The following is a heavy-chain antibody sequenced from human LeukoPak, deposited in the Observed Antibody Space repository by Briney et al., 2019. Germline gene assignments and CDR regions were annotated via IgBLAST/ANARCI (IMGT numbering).Heavy chain of an antibody. J-gene: IGHJ4*02. D-gene: IGHD3-10*01. CDR3: ARAGSGSFYDY. Sequence: ASVNVSCTASRFTFTNYAMHWVRQARGQRMEWMGWINAGNGNTKYSQKFQGRVTITRDTSASTAYMELSSLRSEDTAVYYCARAGSGSFYDYWGQGTLVTVSS. V-gene: IGHV1-3*01. CDR2: INAGNGNT. CDR1: RFTFTNYA.